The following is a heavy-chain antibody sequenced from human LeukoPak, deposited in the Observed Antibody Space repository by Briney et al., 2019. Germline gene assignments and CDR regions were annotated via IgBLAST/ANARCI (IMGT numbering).Heavy chain of an antibody. Sequence: ASVKVSCKASGYSFSIYGTTWARQAPGQGLEYLGWISASDGTTNYAQKVQDRVTMTTDTSTSTVYLELRSLRSEDTAVYYCARCGAAVTTHFSHWGQGTLVTVSS. V-gene: IGHV1-18*01. CDR1: GYSFSIYG. D-gene: IGHD4-17*01. CDR2: ISASDGTT. J-gene: IGHJ4*02. CDR3: ARCGAAVTTHFSH.